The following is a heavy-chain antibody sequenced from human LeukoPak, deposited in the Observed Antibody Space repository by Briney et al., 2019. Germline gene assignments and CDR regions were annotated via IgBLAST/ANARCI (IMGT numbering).Heavy chain of an antibody. D-gene: IGHD2-2*01. CDR3: ARLVGYCSSTSCYLP. Sequence: SETLSLTCTVSGGSISGSSYYWGWIRQPPGKGLEWIGSIYYSGSTYYNPSLKSRVTISVDTSKNQFSLKLSSVTAADTAVYYCARLVGYCSSTSCYLPWGQGTLVTVSS. CDR1: GGSISGSSYY. J-gene: IGHJ5*02. V-gene: IGHV4-39*01. CDR2: IYYSGST.